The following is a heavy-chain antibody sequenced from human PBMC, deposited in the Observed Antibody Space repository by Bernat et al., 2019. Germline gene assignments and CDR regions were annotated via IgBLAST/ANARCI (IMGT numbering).Heavy chain of an antibody. CDR3: ARGAWLDKEQNYYYYYGMDV. CDR2: IYSGGST. CDR1: GFTVSSNY. D-gene: IGHD1/OR15-1a*01. Sequence: EVQLVETGGGLIQPGGSLRLSCAASGFTVSSNYMSWVRQAPGKGLEWVSVIYSGGSTYYADSVKGRFTISRDNSKNTLYLQMNSLRAEDTAVYYCARGAWLDKEQNYYYYYGMDVWGQGTTVTVSS. V-gene: IGHV3-53*02. J-gene: IGHJ6*02.